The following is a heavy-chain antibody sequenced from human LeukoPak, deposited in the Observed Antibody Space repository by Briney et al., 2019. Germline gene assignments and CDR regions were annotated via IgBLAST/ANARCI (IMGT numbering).Heavy chain of an antibody. CDR2: IYYSGST. D-gene: IGHD1-14*01. V-gene: IGHV4-59*01. CDR1: GGSISSYY. Sequence: PSETLSLTCTVSGGSISSYYWSGIQQPPGKGLEWIGYIYYSGSTNYNPSLKSRVTISVDTSKNQFSLKLSSVTAADTAVYYCARRPPFSYHPLDYAFDIWGQGTMVTVSS. CDR3: ARRPPFSYHPLDYAFDI. J-gene: IGHJ3*02.